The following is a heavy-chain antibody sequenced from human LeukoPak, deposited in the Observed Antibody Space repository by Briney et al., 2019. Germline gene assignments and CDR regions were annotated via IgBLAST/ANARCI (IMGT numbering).Heavy chain of an antibody. CDR2: ISYDGSKE. CDR3: ARDLSGSYATDY. J-gene: IGHJ4*02. Sequence: GGSLRLSCAASGFTFSSYAMHWVHQAPGKGLEWVAVISYDGSKEYHADSVKVRFTISRDKSKNTLYLQMNSLRVEDTAVYYCARDLSGSYATDYWGQGTLVTVSS. CDR1: GFTFSSYA. V-gene: IGHV3-30-3*01. D-gene: IGHD1-26*01.